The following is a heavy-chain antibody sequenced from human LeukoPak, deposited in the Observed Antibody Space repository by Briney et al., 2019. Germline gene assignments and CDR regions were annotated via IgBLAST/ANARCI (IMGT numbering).Heavy chain of an antibody. D-gene: IGHD5-24*01. V-gene: IGHV3-30*02. CDR3: ALMRDGYTQ. Sequence: GGSLRLPCAASGFTFSNYGMHWVRQAPGKGLGWVTFIRHDGSHKSYADSVKGRFTISRDNSKNTLYLQMNNLRAEDTAVYYCALMRDGYTQWGQGTLVTVSS. J-gene: IGHJ4*02. CDR2: IRHDGSHK. CDR1: GFTFSNYG.